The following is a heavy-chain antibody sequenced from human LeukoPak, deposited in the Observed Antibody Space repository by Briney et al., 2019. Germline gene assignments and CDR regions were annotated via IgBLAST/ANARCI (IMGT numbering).Heavy chain of an antibody. CDR1: GFIFNNYG. V-gene: IGHV3-23*01. Sequence: GGSLRLSCAASGFIFNNYGLIWVRQAPGKGLEWVSAISNGGGGTTYADFVNGRFTISRDNSKNTLYLQMNSLRAEDTAVYYCAKDPTMIVVVIPDYWGQGTLVTVSS. CDR2: ISNGGGGT. J-gene: IGHJ4*02. CDR3: AKDPTMIVVVIPDY. D-gene: IGHD3-22*01.